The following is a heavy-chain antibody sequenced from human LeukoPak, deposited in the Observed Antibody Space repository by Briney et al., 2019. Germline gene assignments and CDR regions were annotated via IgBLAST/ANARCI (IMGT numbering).Heavy chain of an antibody. Sequence: GGSLRLSCAASGFTFSSYAMHWVRQAPGKGLEWVAVISYDGSNKYYADSVKGRFTISRDNSKNTLYLQMNSLRAEDTAVYYCASSGSTSPWFDPWGQGTLVTVSS. D-gene: IGHD2-2*01. J-gene: IGHJ5*02. CDR3: ASSGSTSPWFDP. CDR1: GFTFSSYA. CDR2: ISYDGSNK. V-gene: IGHV3-30-3*01.